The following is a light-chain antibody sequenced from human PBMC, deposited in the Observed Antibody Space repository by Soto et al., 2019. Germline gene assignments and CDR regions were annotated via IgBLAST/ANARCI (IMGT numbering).Light chain of an antibody. CDR2: EVS. Sequence: QSALTQPPSVSGSPGQSVTISCTGTSSDVGNYNRVSWYQQPPGTAPKLMIYEVSNRPSLVPDRFSGSKSGNPASLTISGLRAEDEAAYYCSSYTSSSPFVFGGGTKLTVL. CDR3: SSYTSSSPFV. V-gene: IGLV2-18*02. CDR1: SSDVGNYNR. J-gene: IGLJ2*01.